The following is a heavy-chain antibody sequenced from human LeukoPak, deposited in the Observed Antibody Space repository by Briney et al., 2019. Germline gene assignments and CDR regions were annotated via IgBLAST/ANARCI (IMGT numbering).Heavy chain of an antibody. CDR1: GFPFGSYW. J-gene: IGHJ4*02. Sequence: GSLRLSCAASGFPFGSYWTSWVRQAPGKGLEWVANIKQDGSEKYYVDSVKGRFTISRDNAKNSLYLRMNSLRAEDTAVYYCARDLLEWLHYFDYWGQGTLVTVSS. CDR2: IKQDGSEK. V-gene: IGHV3-7*01. CDR3: ARDLLEWLHYFDY. D-gene: IGHD3-3*01.